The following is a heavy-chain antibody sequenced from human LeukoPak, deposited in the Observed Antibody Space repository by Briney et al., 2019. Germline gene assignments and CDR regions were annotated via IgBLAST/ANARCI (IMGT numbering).Heavy chain of an antibody. CDR3: VKERGGEFDF. CDR1: GFTFSSYE. Sequence: GGSLRLSCAASGFTFSSYEMNWVRQAPGKGLEWVSYISSSGSTIYYADSVKGRFTISRDNAKNSLYLQMYSLRAEDTAVYYCVKERGGEFDFWGQGTLVTVSS. V-gene: IGHV3-48*03. J-gene: IGHJ4*02. CDR2: ISSSGSTI. D-gene: IGHD2-21*01.